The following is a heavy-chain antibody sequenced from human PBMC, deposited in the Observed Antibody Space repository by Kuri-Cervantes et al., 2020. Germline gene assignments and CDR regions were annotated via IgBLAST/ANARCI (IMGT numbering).Heavy chain of an antibody. CDR1: GYTFTSYD. CDR3: AKDRGVTAISSPDFDY. D-gene: IGHD2-21*02. J-gene: IGHJ4*02. CDR2: MNPNSGNT. V-gene: IGHV1-8*01. Sequence: ASVKVSCKASGYTFTSYDINWVRQATGQGLEWMGWMNPNSGNTGYAQKFQGRVTMTRNTSISTAYMELSSLRSEDTAVYYCAKDRGVTAISSPDFDYWGQGTLVTVSS.